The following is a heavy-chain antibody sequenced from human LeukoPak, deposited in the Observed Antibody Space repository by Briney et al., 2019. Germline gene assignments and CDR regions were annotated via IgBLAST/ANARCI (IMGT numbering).Heavy chain of an antibody. Sequence: ASVKVSCKASGYTFTSYGISWVRQAPGQGLEWMGWISAYNGNTDCAQKLQGRVTMTTDTSTSTAYMELRSLRSDDTAVYYCARDTYYYDSSGTNGVDYWGQGTLVTVSS. D-gene: IGHD3-22*01. CDR2: ISAYNGNT. V-gene: IGHV1-18*01. J-gene: IGHJ4*02. CDR3: ARDTYYYDSSGTNGVDY. CDR1: GYTFTSYG.